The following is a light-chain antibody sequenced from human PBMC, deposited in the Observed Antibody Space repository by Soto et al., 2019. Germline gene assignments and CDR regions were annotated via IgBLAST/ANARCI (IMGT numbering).Light chain of an antibody. J-gene: IGKJ5*01. V-gene: IGKV3D-20*02. CDR3: QQRHMWPIT. CDR2: DAY. CDR1: HTISSSY. Sequence: EIVLTQSAGALSLSPGERATLSCRASHTISSSYLSWYQQKPGQAPRLLIYDAYNRATGIPPRFSGSGSGTDYTLTISSLEPEDSAVYYCQQRHMWPITFGQGTRLEIK.